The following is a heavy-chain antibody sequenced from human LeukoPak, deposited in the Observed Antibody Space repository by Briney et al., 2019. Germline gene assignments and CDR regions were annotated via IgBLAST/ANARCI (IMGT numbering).Heavy chain of an antibody. CDR2: IRNDGSNK. J-gene: IGHJ6*03. Sequence: SGGSLRLSCAASGFPFSTYGIHWVRQAPGKGLEWVAFIRNDGSNKYYADSVKGRFTISRDNSENTLYLQMNSLRPDDTAVYYCAKITGGGYYYYYMDVWGKGTTVTVSS. CDR3: AKITGGGYYYYYMDV. V-gene: IGHV3-30*02. D-gene: IGHD2-8*02. CDR1: GFPFSTYG.